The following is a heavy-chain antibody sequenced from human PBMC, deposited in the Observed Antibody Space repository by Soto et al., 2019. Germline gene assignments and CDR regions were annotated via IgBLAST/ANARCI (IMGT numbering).Heavy chain of an antibody. J-gene: IGHJ5*01. CDR3: ARGRAVTTFVS. Sequence: PSETLSLTCAVYGGSFSGYYWSWIRQPPGKGLEWIGEINHSGSTNYNPSLKSRVTISVDTSKNQFSLKLSSVTAADTAVYYCARGRAVTTFVSWGQGTLVTVSS. CDR1: GGSFSGYY. V-gene: IGHV4-34*01. D-gene: IGHD4-17*01. CDR2: INHSGST.